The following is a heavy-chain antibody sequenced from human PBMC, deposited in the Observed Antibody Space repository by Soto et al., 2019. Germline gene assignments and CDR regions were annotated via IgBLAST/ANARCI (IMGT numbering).Heavy chain of an antibody. CDR3: ARDHICSSTSCYVAWFDP. Sequence: SETLSLTCTVSGGSVSSGSYYWSWIRQPPGKGLEWIGYIYYSGSTNYNPSLKSRVTISVDTSKNQFSLKLSSVAAADTAVYYCARDHICSSTSCYVAWFDPWGKGTLVTVSS. CDR2: IYYSGST. D-gene: IGHD2-2*01. V-gene: IGHV4-61*01. J-gene: IGHJ5*02. CDR1: GGSVSSGSYY.